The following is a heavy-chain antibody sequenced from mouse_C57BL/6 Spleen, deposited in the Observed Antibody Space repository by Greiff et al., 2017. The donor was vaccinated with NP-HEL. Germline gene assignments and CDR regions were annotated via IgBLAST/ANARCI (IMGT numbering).Heavy chain of an antibody. V-gene: IGHV1-55*01. Sequence: QVQLQQPGAELVKPGASVKMSCKASGYTFTSYWITWVKQRPGQGLEWIGDIYPGSGSTNYNEKFKSKATLTVDTSSSTAYMQLSSLTSEDSAVYYCARELHYGSSYFAYWGQGTLVTVSA. CDR1: GYTFTSYW. CDR3: ARELHYGSSYFAY. J-gene: IGHJ3*01. CDR2: IYPGSGST. D-gene: IGHD1-1*01.